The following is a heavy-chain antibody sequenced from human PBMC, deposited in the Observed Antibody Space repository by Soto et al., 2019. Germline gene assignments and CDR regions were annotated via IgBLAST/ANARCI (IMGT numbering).Heavy chain of an antibody. CDR3: AREVDFGFDY. V-gene: IGHV3-21*01. CDR2: MSSRSDYI. CDR1: GFIFSSYS. J-gene: IGHJ4*02. Sequence: GGSLRLSCAASGFIFSSYSMNWVRQAPGKGLEWISSMSSRSDYIYYADSLKGRFTISRDNAKNSLYLQMNSLRADDTAVYYCAREVDFGFDYWGQGTPVTVSS. D-gene: IGHD5-12*01.